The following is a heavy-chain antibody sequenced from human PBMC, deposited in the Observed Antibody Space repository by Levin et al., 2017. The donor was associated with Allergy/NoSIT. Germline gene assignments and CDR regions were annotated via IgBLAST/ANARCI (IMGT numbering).Heavy chain of an antibody. CDR1: GYNFTSYW. Sequence: GESLKISCKGSGYNFTSYWIAWVRQMPGKGLEWMGIIYPGDSDTRYSPSFQGQVTISADKSISTAYLQWSSLKASDTAMYYCARRYCSGDRCYAASDYWGQGTLVTVSS. D-gene: IGHD2-15*01. J-gene: IGHJ4*02. CDR2: IYPGDSDT. CDR3: ARRYCSGDRCYAASDY. V-gene: IGHV5-51*01.